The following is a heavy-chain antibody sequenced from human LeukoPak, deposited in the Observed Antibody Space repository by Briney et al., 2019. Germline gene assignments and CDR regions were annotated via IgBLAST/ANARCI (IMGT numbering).Heavy chain of an antibody. Sequence: ASVKVSCKASGYTFTSYGISWVRQAPGQGLEWMGWISAYNGNTNYAQKLQGRVTMTTDTSTSTAYMELRSLRSEDTAVYYCARDLFHITMVRGDAYWGQGTLVTVSS. J-gene: IGHJ4*02. CDR1: GYTFTSYG. CDR3: ARDLFHITMVRGDAY. D-gene: IGHD3-10*01. CDR2: ISAYNGNT. V-gene: IGHV1-18*01.